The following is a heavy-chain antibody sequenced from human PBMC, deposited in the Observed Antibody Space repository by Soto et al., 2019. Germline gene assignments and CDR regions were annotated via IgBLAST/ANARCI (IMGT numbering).Heavy chain of an antibody. J-gene: IGHJ5*02. CDR2: INHSGST. CDR1: GGSFSGYY. CDR3: ARSFIVVVPAPAPNWFDP. V-gene: IGHV4-34*01. Sequence: PSETLSLTCAVYGGSFSGYYWSWIRQPPGKGLEWIGEINHSGSTNYNPSLKSRVTISVDTSKNQFSLKLSSVTAADTAVYYCARSFIVVVPAPAPNWFDPWGQGTLVTVSS. D-gene: IGHD2-2*01.